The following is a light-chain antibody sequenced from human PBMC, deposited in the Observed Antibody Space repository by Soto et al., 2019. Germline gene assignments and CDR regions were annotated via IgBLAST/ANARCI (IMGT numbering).Light chain of an antibody. V-gene: IGLV2-14*01. CDR2: DVT. Sequence: QSALAQPASVSGSPGQSIPISCTGTSSDVGGYKYVSWYQQHPGKAPKLMIYDVTNRPSVVSNRLSCSKSGNTSSLTISGLQAEDEADYYCSSYTSSSTDVFGTGTKVTVL. J-gene: IGLJ1*01. CDR1: SSDVGGYKY. CDR3: SSYTSSSTDV.